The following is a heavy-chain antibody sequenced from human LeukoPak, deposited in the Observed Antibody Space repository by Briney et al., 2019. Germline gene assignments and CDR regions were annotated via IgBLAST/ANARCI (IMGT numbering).Heavy chain of an antibody. D-gene: IGHD6-13*01. V-gene: IGHV4-38-2*02. CDR1: GYSISDGFY. CDR2: IFHSGTT. Sequence: SETLSLTCTVSGYSISDGFYWDWIRQTPGKGLEWIGSIFHSGTTYYNPSLKSRVTISVDTSKNQFSLKLSSVTAADTAVYYCARTKYSSSCFDYWGQGTLVTVSS. J-gene: IGHJ4*02. CDR3: ARTKYSSSCFDY.